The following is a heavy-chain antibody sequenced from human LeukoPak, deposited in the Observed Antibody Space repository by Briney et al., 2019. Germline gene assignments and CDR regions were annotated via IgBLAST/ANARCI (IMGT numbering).Heavy chain of an antibody. D-gene: IGHD3-22*01. CDR1: GGSISSYY. Sequence: SETLSLTCTVPGGSISSYYWSWIRQPPGKGLDWIGCIYYSGSTNYNPSLKSRVTISVDTSKNQFSLKLSSVTAADTAVYYCARHAYYYDSSGYLPYYFDYWGQGTLVTVSS. V-gene: IGHV4-59*08. J-gene: IGHJ4*02. CDR2: IYYSGST. CDR3: ARHAYYYDSSGYLPYYFDY.